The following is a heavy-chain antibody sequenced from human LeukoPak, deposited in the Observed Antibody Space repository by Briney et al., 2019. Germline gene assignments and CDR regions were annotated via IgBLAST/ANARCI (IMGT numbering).Heavy chain of an antibody. CDR2: ISSTGSTT. Sequence: GGSLRLSCTASGFTFSSYAMSWVRQAPGKGLEWVSLISSTGSTTYYADSVKGRFTISRDNAKNTLYLQMNSLRAEDTAVYYCARGPVGYCSSTSCYESGYYYYGMDVWGQGTTVTVSS. V-gene: IGHV3-23*01. CDR1: GFTFSSYA. CDR3: ARGPVGYCSSTSCYESGYYYYGMDV. D-gene: IGHD2-2*01. J-gene: IGHJ6*02.